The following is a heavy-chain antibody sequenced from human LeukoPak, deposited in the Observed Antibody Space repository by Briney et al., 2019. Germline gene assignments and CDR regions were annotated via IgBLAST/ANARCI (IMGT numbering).Heavy chain of an antibody. CDR2: ISAHNGNT. J-gene: IGHJ4*02. V-gene: IGHV1-18*01. Sequence: GASVKVSCKASGYSFTNYGIIWVRQTPGQGLQWMGWISAHNGNTNYAQKLQGRVTLTTDTSTSTVYMELRSLTSDDTAVYYRARAETTLLLNYWGQGTLVTASS. D-gene: IGHD4-11*01. CDR1: GYSFTNYG. CDR3: ARAETTLLLNY.